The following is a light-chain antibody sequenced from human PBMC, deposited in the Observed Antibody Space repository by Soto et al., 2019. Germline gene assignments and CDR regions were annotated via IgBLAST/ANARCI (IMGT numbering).Light chain of an antibody. CDR2: AAS. CDR1: QSISSY. CDR3: QHRYSTPPT. V-gene: IGKV1-39*01. J-gene: IGKJ4*01. Sequence: IQVTQSPSSLSVSVGDRVTIACRASQSISSYLTWYQQKPGQAPKLLIYAASRLQSGVPSRFSGSGSGTDFTLTISTLQTQDCALYYCQHRYSTPPTVGGETKVEIK.